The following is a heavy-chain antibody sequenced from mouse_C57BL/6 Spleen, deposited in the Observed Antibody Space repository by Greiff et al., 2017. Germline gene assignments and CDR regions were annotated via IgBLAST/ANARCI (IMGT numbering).Heavy chain of an antibody. J-gene: IGHJ3*01. Sequence: QVQLLQSGAELVKPGASVKISCKASGYAFSSYWMNWVKQRPGKGLEWIGQIYPGDGDTNYHGKFKGKAILTADKSSSTAYMQLRSLTSEDSAVYFCARSGYGSIFAYWGQGTMVTVSA. D-gene: IGHD1-1*01. CDR2: IYPGDGDT. V-gene: IGHV1-80*01. CDR3: ARSGYGSIFAY. CDR1: GYAFSSYW.